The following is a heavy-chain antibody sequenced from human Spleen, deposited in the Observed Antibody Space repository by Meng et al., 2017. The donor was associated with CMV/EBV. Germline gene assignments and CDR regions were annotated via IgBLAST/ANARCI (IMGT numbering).Heavy chain of an antibody. D-gene: IGHD2-2*01. CDR3: VRDSPPRYCSRTSCYQYSMDV. J-gene: IGHJ6*02. CDR1: GFTFSNSD. CDR2: VSWNGSRT. V-gene: IGHV3-19*01. Sequence: GESLKISCAASGFTFSNSDMNWVRQAPGKGLEWVSGVSWNGSRTHYADSVKGRFTISRDNFKNTLYLQMNSVRAEDTAVYYCVRDSPPRYCSRTSCYQYSMDVWGQGTTVTVSS.